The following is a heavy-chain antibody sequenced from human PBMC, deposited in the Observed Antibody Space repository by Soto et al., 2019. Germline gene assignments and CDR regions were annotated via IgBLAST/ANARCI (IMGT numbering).Heavy chain of an antibody. CDR3: AKDLYSRQVSVFDY. Sequence: EVQLLESGGGLVQPGWSLRLSCGASGGTFSNYAMTWVRQAPGKGLDWVSGISDSGGRTYYADSVKGRFTISRDNSKNTLYLQMNSLRAEDTAVYYCAKDLYSRQVSVFDYWGQGALVTVSS. CDR2: ISDSGGRT. D-gene: IGHD6-13*01. J-gene: IGHJ4*02. CDR1: GGTFSNYA. V-gene: IGHV3-23*01.